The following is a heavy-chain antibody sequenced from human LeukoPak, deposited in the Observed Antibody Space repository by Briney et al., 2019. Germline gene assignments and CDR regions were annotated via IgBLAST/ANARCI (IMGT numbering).Heavy chain of an antibody. CDR1: GYTFTSYD. D-gene: IGHD3-10*01. CDR3: ARGGGAMVRGVIILRDYYYYMDV. Sequence: ASVKVSCKASGYTFTSYDINWVRQATGQGLEWMGWISAYNGNTNYAQKLQGRVTMTTDTSTSTAYMELRSLRSDDTAVYYCARGGGAMVRGVIILRDYYYYMDVWGKGTTVTISS. CDR2: ISAYNGNT. V-gene: IGHV1-18*01. J-gene: IGHJ6*03.